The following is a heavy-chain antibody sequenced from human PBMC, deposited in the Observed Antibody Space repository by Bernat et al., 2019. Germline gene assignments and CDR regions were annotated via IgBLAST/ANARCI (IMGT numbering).Heavy chain of an antibody. J-gene: IGHJ4*02. D-gene: IGHD3-3*01. CDR2: ISGSGSST. V-gene: IGHV3-23*01. CDR1: GFTFSSYA. Sequence: EVQLLESGGGLVQPGGSLRLSCAASGFTFSSYAMSWGRQAPGKGLEWVSAISGSGSSTYYADSVKGRFTISRDNSKNTLYLQMNSLRAEDTAVYYCAKYDFWSGYPHYYFDYWGQGTLVTVSS. CDR3: AKYDFWSGYPHYYFDY.